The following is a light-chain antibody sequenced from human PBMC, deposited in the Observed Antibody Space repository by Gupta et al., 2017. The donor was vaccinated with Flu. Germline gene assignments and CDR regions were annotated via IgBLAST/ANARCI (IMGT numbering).Light chain of an antibody. V-gene: IGKV1-5*03. J-gene: IGKJ4*01. CDR2: QAS. Sequence: DIQMTQSPSTLSASVGDRVTITCRASQNINSWLAWYQQKTGEAPKLLIYQASTLESGVPSRFSGSGSGKEFTLTISSRQPDDFAIYYCQQYKSDSPLTFGRGTKVEIK. CDR3: QQYKSDSPLT. CDR1: QNINSW.